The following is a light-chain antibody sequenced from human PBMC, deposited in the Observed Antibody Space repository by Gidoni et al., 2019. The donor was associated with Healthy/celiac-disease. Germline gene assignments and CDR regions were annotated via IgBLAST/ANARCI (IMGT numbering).Light chain of an antibody. CDR2: DAS. V-gene: IGKV1-5*01. J-gene: IGKJ1*01. Sequence: DIQMTESPSTLSASVGERVTITCRASQSISSWLAWYQQKPGKAPKLLIFDASSLESGVPSRFRGSGSGTEFTLTISSLQPDDFASYYCQQYNSYSVTFGQGTKVEIK. CDR3: QQYNSYSVT. CDR1: QSISSW.